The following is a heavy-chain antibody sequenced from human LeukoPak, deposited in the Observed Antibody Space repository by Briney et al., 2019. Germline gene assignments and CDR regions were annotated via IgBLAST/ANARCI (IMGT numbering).Heavy chain of an antibody. CDR1: GYTFSTYT. CDR3: ARGNYDSSGYQTR. J-gene: IGHJ4*02. V-gene: IGHV7-4-1*02. CDR2: INTNTGNP. D-gene: IGHD3-22*01. Sequence: ASVKVSCTASGYTFSTYTMHWVRQAPGQGLEWMGWINTNTGNPTYAQGFTGRFVFSLGTSVSTAYLQISSLKAEDTAVYYCARGNYDSSGYQTRWGQGALVTVSS.